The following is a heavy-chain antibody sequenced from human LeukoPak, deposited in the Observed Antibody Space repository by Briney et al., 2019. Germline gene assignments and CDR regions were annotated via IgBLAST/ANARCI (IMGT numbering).Heavy chain of an antibody. CDR2: FDPEDGET. D-gene: IGHD6-19*01. V-gene: IGHV1-24*01. CDR3: AASPHSSGWDMDY. J-gene: IGHJ4*02. CDR1: GYTLTELS. Sequence: GASVKVSCKVSGYTLTELSMHWVRQSPGKGLEWMGGFDPEDGETIYAQKFQGRVTMTEDTSTDTAYMELSSLRSEDTAVYYCAASPHSSGWDMDYWGQGTLVTVSS.